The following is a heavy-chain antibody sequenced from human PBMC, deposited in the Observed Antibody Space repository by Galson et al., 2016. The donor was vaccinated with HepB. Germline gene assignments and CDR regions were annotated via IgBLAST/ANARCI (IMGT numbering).Heavy chain of an antibody. CDR3: ARGMDSSGWLTSYYAMDV. Sequence: SVKVSCKASGYTFNGYFIHWVRQAPGQGLEWMGWINPNSGDTKYAQKFQGWVTMSRDTSISTAYMELSRLRSDDTAVYFCARGMDSSGWLTSYYAMDVWGQGTTVTVSS. CDR1: GYTFNGYF. D-gene: IGHD6-19*01. J-gene: IGHJ6*02. CDR2: INPNSGDT. V-gene: IGHV1-2*04.